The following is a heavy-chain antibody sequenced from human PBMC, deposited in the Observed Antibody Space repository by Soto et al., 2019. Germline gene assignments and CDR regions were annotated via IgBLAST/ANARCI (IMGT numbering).Heavy chain of an antibody. D-gene: IGHD2-21*02. J-gene: IGHJ4*02. CDR3: ARAPEAYCGGDCYSDY. V-gene: IGHV3-30-3*01. Sequence: GGSLRLSCAASGFTFSSYAMHWVRQAPGKGLEWVAVISYDGSNKYYADSVKGRFTISRDNSKNTLYLQMNSLRAEDTAVYYCARAPEAYCGGDCYSDYWGQGTLVTVSS. CDR1: GFTFSSYA. CDR2: ISYDGSNK.